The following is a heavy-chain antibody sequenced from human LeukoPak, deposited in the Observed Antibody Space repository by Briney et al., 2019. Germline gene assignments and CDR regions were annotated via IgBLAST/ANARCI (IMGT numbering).Heavy chain of an antibody. CDR1: GFTFSSYA. D-gene: IGHD2-15*01. CDR3: AKGCSGGSCYLGAFDI. J-gene: IGHJ3*02. Sequence: GGSLRLSWAASGFTFSSYAMSWVRQAPGKGLEGVSAISSSGGSTYYAESVKGRFTISRDNSKNTLYLQMNSLRAEHTGVYYSAKGCSGGSCYLGAFDIWGQGTMVTVSS. CDR2: ISSSGGST. V-gene: IGHV3-23*01.